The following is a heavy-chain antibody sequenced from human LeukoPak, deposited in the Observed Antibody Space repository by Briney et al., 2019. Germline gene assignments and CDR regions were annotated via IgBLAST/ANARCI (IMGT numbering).Heavy chain of an antibody. CDR3: ARGSGYCSGGSCYLPFDY. D-gene: IGHD2-15*01. V-gene: IGHV4-59*06. CDR1: GGSISSYY. CDR2: IYYSGST. J-gene: IGHJ4*02. Sequence: SETLSLTCTVSGGSISSYYWSWIRQHPGKGLEWIGYIYYSGSTYYNPSLKSRVTISVDTSKNQFSLKLSSVTAADTAVYYCARGSGYCSGGSCYLPFDYWGQGTLVTVSS.